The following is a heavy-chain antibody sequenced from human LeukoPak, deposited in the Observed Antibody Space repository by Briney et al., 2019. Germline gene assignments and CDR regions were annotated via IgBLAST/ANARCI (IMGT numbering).Heavy chain of an antibody. CDR1: DGSISSSTYY. J-gene: IGHJ4*02. Sequence: PSETLSLTCTVSDGSISSSTYYWAWIRQPPGKGLEWIGSIYYSGTTYYNPSLKSRVTISVDTTKKQFSLKLSSVTAADTAVYYCARRYCSGGSCYGFDSWGQGTLVTVSS. D-gene: IGHD2-15*01. CDR3: ARRYCSGGSCYGFDS. V-gene: IGHV4-39*01. CDR2: IYYSGTT.